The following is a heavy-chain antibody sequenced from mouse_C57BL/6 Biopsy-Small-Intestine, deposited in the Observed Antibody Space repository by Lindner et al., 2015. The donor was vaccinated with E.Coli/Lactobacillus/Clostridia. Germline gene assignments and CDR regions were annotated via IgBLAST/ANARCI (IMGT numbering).Heavy chain of an antibody. D-gene: IGHD2-5*01. CDR3: ARYDYSNPAWFAY. J-gene: IGHJ3*01. CDR2: INPSSGYT. V-gene: IGHV1-7*01. Sequence: VQLQESGAELVKPGASVKLSCKASGYTFTSYWMHWVKQRPGQGLEWIGYINPSSGYTKYNQKFKDKATLTADKSSSTAYMQLSSLTYEDSAVYYCARYDYSNPAWFAYWGQGTLVTVSA. CDR1: GYTFTSYW.